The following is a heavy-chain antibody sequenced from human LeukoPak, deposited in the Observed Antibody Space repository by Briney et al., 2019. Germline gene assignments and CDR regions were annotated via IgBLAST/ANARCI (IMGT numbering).Heavy chain of an antibody. D-gene: IGHD3-22*01. CDR1: GFSLSTSGMC. Sequence: SGPTLVNPTQTLTLTCTFSGFSLSTSGMCVSWIRQPPGKALEWLARIDWDDDKYYSTSLKTRLTISKDTSKNQVVLTMTNMDPVDTATYYCARILYDSSGYYGDYWGQGTLVTVSS. CDR2: IDWDDDK. CDR3: ARILYDSSGYYGDY. V-gene: IGHV2-70*11. J-gene: IGHJ4*02.